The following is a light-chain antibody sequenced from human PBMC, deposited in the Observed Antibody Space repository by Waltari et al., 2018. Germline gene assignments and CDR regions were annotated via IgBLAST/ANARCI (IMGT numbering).Light chain of an antibody. V-gene: IGLV2-14*01. CDR1: SSDVGGSNS. CDR3: SSYTSSSTVV. CDR2: DVS. Sequence: QSALTQPASVSGSPRQSLTISCTGTSSDVGGSNSVSWYQQPPGKAPKLMIYDVSKRPSGVSNRFSGSKSGNTASLTISGLQAEDEADYYCSSYTSSSTVVFGGGTKLTVL. J-gene: IGLJ2*01.